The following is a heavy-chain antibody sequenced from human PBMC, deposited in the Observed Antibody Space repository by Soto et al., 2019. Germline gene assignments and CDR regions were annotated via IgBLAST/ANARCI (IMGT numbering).Heavy chain of an antibody. V-gene: IGHV3-66*04. Sequence: EVQVVESGGGLVQPGESLRLSCAASGFIVSGDYMSWVRQAPGKGLEWVSVMYSGGSTYYADSVRGRFVISRDNSKNTLYLQMNSLSPEDTAVYYCARHDWFDPWGQGTLVTVSS. CDR2: MYSGGST. CDR3: ARHDWFDP. CDR1: GFIVSGDY. J-gene: IGHJ5*02.